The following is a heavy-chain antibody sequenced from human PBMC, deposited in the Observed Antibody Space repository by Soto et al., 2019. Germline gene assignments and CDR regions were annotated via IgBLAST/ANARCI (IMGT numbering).Heavy chain of an antibody. CDR1: GGSISSGGYY. Sequence: SETLSLTCTVSGGSISSGGYYWSWIRQHPGKGLEWIGYIYYSGSTYYNPSLKSRVTISVDTSKNQFSLKLSSVTAADTAVYYCARVRLGELSLVPAFDIWGQGTMVTVS. V-gene: IGHV4-31*03. J-gene: IGHJ3*02. CDR3: ARVRLGELSLVPAFDI. CDR2: IYYSGST. D-gene: IGHD3-16*02.